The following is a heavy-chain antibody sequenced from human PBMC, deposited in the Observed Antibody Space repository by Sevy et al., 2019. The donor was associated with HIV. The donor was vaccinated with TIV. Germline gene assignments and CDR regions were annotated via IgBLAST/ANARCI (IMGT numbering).Heavy chain of an antibody. Sequence: SETLSLTCALSGYSISSGYYWGWIRQPPGKGLEWIGSIYHSGSTYYNPSLRSRVTISVDTSKNQFSLKLSSVTAADTAVYYCARQAVANWGGHFDYWGQGTLVTVSS. CDR1: GYSISSGYY. D-gene: IGHD7-27*01. J-gene: IGHJ4*02. CDR2: IYHSGST. CDR3: ARQAVANWGGHFDY. V-gene: IGHV4-38-2*01.